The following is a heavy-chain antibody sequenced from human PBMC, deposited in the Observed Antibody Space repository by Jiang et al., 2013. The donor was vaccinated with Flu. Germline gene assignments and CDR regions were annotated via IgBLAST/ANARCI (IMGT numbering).Heavy chain of an antibody. CDR3: ATRPHLWELPSQRYFQH. CDR2: IYYSGST. Sequence: GSGLVKPSETLSLTCTVSGGSISSSSYYWGWIRQPPGKGLEWIGSIYYSGSTYYNPSLKSRVTISVDTSKNQFSLKLSSVTAADTAVYYCATRPHLWELPSQRYFQHWGQGTLVTVSS. V-gene: IGHV4-39*01. CDR1: GGSISSSSYY. J-gene: IGHJ1*01. D-gene: IGHD1-26*01.